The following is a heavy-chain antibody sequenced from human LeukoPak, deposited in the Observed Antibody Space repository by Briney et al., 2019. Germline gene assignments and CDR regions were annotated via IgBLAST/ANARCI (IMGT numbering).Heavy chain of an antibody. Sequence: SETLSLTCTVSGGSISSGGYYWSWIRQHPGKGLEWIGYIYYSGSTYYNPSLKSRVTISVDTSKNQFSLKLRSVTAADTAVYYCARAGYYDSSGYPLEDYWGQGTLVTVSS. CDR3: ARAGYYDSSGYPLEDY. D-gene: IGHD3-22*01. CDR1: GGSISSGGYY. CDR2: IYYSGST. V-gene: IGHV4-31*03. J-gene: IGHJ4*02.